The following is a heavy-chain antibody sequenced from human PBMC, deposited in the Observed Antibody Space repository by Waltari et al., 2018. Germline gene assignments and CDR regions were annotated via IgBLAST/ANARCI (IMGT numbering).Heavy chain of an antibody. Sequence: QVQLQESGPSLLKPSETLSLICTVSGGSISGFYWSWVRQPPGKGLDWIGYIYYTGSTNFNPSLKSRVTMSVVTSKNQCSVKLSSVTAADTAVYYCARGGGGDWEWFDPWGQGTLVTGSS. CDR1: GGSISGFY. V-gene: IGHV4-59*01. CDR3: ARGGGGDWEWFDP. J-gene: IGHJ5*02. D-gene: IGHD2-21*02. CDR2: IYYTGST.